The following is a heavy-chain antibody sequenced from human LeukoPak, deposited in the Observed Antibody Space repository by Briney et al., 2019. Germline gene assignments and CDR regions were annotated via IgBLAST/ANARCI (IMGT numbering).Heavy chain of an antibody. CDR3: ARDQERVEQQLVFLASFDY. CDR1: GLTFSKYS. D-gene: IGHD6-13*01. V-gene: IGHV3-48*04. Sequence: PGGSLRLSCAASGLTFSKYSMTWVRQAPGKGLEWVSFIDTSSTTMYYTDSVKGRFTISRDNAKNSLYLQMNSLKVEDTAIYYCARDQERVEQQLVFLASFDYWGQGTLVTVSS. J-gene: IGHJ4*02. CDR2: IDTSSTTM.